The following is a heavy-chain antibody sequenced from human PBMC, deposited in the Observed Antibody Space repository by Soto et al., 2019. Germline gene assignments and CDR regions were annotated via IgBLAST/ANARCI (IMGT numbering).Heavy chain of an antibody. J-gene: IGHJ4*02. V-gene: IGHV3-30*18. CDR1: GFTFSSYG. CDR3: AKEGGDYVDFDY. D-gene: IGHD4-17*01. Sequence: PGGSLRLSCAASGFTFSSYGMHWVRQAPGKGLEWVAVISYDGSNKYYADSVKGRFTISRDNSKNTLYLQMNSLRAEDTAVYYCAKEGGDYVDFDYWGQGTLVTVSS. CDR2: ISYDGSNK.